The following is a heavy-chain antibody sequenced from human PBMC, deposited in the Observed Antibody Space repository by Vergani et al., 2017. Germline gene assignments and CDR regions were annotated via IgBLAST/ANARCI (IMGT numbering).Heavy chain of an antibody. CDR1: EFTFSDVW. V-gene: IGHV3-15*01. J-gene: IGHJ6*03. CDR3: TAEKEVAFYYSYYHMDV. CDR2: IKRNANGGSA. D-gene: IGHD2-21*01. Sequence: GQLVESGGGLVKQGGSLRLSCAASEFTFSDVWMSWVRQAPGKGLEWVAGIKRNANGGSAYYSASVKGRFFISRDVSNNFLYLQMNSLKIDDTALYFCTAEKEVAFYYSYYHMDVWGKGTTVTVSS.